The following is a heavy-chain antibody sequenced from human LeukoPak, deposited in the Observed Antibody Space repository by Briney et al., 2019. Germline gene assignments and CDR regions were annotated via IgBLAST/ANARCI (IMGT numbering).Heavy chain of an antibody. J-gene: IGHJ4*02. D-gene: IGHD5-18*01. CDR2: INPNGGTT. CDR3: AKSVGDTALVPDY. V-gene: IGHV1-46*01. CDR1: GYTFIRYY. Sequence: GASVKVSCKASGYTFIRYYMHWVRQAPGQGLEWMGIINPNGGTTRYAQKFQGRVTMTRDTAKSTVHMELSSLSSEDTAVYYCAKSVGDTALVPDYWGQGPLVTVSS.